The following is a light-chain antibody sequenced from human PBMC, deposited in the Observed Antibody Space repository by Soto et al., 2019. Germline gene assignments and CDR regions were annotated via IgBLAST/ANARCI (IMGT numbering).Light chain of an antibody. J-gene: IGKJ3*01. CDR3: LQTYAIPHT. Sequence: DVQMTQSPPSLSASQGDRVSITCRASRAIGTFLHWYQKKPGKAPELLIYAAATLQTAVPSRFLGSGSGTEFTLTITSLQPEDFATYYCLQTYAIPHTYGPGTEV. V-gene: IGKV1-39*01. CDR2: AAA. CDR1: RAIGTF.